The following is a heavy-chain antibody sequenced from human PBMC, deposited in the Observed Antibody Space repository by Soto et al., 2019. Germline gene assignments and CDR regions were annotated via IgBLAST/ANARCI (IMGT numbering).Heavy chain of an antibody. Sequence: PSETLSLTCSVSGSSFSKFYWSWIRQPAGKGLEWIGRIYTSGATSYNPSLKSRVRMSVDTSQSQMSLSLTSVTAADTAVYYCARGGIQLSYAFDYWGQGILVTVSS. CDR1: GSSFSKFY. CDR3: ARGGIQLSYAFDY. CDR2: IYTSGAT. D-gene: IGHD3-10*01. J-gene: IGHJ4*02. V-gene: IGHV4-4*07.